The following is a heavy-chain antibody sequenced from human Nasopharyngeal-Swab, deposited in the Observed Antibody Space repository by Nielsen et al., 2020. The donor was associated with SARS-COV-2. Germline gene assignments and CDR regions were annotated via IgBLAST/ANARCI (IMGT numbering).Heavy chain of an antibody. Sequence: WVRQAPGQGLEWMGWINPNSGGTNYAQKFQGWVTITRDTSASTAYMELSSLRSEDTAVYYCARADGDYVNDYWGQGTLVTVSS. J-gene: IGHJ4*02. V-gene: IGHV1-2*04. CDR3: ARADGDYVNDY. CDR2: INPNSGGT. D-gene: IGHD4-17*01.